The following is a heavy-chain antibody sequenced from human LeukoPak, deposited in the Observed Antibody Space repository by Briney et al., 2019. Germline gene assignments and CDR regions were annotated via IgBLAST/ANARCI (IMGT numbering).Heavy chain of an antibody. CDR3: VSPLGGTTFQ. Sequence: SETLSLTCAVYGGSFSGYYWSWIRQPPGKGLEWIGEINHSGSTDYNPSLTSRVTISLDTSKNQFSLRLNSVTAAETAVYYCVSPLGGTTFQWGQGTLVTVSS. CDR2: INHSGST. J-gene: IGHJ4*02. CDR1: GGSFSGYY. D-gene: IGHD1/OR15-1a*01. V-gene: IGHV4-34*01.